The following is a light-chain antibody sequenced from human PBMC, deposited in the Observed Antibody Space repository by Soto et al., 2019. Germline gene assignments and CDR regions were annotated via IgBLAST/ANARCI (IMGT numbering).Light chain of an antibody. CDR1: QSINRD. V-gene: IGKV3D-15*01. Sequence: EIVMTQSPATLSVSPGETTRLSCRASQSINRDVAWYQKKVGQTPRLLIHGASTRATGIAARFSGSGSGTDFTLTIRFLQSEDCATYYCHQYNNWPVTFGGGTKVELK. J-gene: IGKJ4*01. CDR2: GAS. CDR3: HQYNNWPVT.